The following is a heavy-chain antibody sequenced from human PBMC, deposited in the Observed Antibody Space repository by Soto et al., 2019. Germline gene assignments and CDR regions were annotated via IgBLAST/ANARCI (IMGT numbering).Heavy chain of an antibody. J-gene: IGHJ4*02. CDR1: GYTFTSYD. V-gene: IGHV1-8*01. CDR3: ARSAPGYCSGGSCSYFDY. CDR2: MNPNSGNT. D-gene: IGHD2-15*01. Sequence: ASVKVSCKASGYTFTSYDINWVRQATGQGLEWMGWMNPNSGNTGYAQKFQGRVTMTRNTSISTAYMELSSLRSEDTAVYYCARSAPGYCSGGSCSYFDYWGQGTLVTVSS.